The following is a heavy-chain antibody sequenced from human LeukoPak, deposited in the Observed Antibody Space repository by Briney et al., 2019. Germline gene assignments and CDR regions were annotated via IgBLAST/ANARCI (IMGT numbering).Heavy chain of an antibody. CDR2: IIPIFGTA. CDR1: GGTFSSYA. Sequence: SVKVSCKAPGGTFSSYAISWVRQAPGQGLEWMGGIIPIFGTANYAQKFQGRVTITTDESTSTAYMELSSLRSEDTVVYYCARGKEVTMIPRSAFDIWGQGTMVTVSS. D-gene: IGHD3-22*01. V-gene: IGHV1-69*05. J-gene: IGHJ3*02. CDR3: ARGKEVTMIPRSAFDI.